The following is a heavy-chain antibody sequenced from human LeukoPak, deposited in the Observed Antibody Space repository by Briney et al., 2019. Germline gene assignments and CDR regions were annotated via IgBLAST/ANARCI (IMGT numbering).Heavy chain of an antibody. CDR1: GDSLNSYY. Sequence: NASETLSLTCTVSGDSLNSYYWSWIRLPPGKGLEWIGFIYYSGSTNYNPSLKSRVTISVDTSKNQFSLKLSSVTAADTAVYYCARDLRGSSCYDYWGQGTLVTVSS. V-gene: IGHV4-59*01. J-gene: IGHJ4*02. CDR2: IYYSGST. D-gene: IGHD2-2*01. CDR3: ARDLRGSSCYDY.